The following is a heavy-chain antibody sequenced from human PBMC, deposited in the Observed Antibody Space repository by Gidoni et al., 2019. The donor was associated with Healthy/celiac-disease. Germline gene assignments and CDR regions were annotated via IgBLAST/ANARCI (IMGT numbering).Heavy chain of an antibody. CDR3: YLYYDSSGDAFDI. CDR1: GGTFSSYA. Sequence: QVQLVQSGAEVKKPGSSVKVSCKASGGTFSSYAISWVRQAPGQWLEWMGGIIPIFGTANYAQKFQGRVTIPADESTSTAYMELSSLRSEDTAVYYCYLYYDSSGDAFDIWGQGTMVTVSS. J-gene: IGHJ3*02. D-gene: IGHD3-22*01. V-gene: IGHV1-69*01. CDR2: IIPIFGTA.